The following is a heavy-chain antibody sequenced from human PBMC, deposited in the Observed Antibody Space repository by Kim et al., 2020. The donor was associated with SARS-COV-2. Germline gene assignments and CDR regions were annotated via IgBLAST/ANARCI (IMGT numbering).Heavy chain of an antibody. CDR1: DGSISSSSYY. V-gene: IGHV4-39*01. J-gene: IGHJ4*02. CDR3: ARLRQQWGYYFDY. Sequence: SETLSLTCTVSDGSISSSSYYWGWIRQPPGKGLEWIGSIYYSGSTYYNPSLKSRVTISVDTSKNQFSLKLSSVTAADTSVYYCARLRQQWGYYFDYLGQG. CDR2: IYYSGST. D-gene: IGHD6-19*01.